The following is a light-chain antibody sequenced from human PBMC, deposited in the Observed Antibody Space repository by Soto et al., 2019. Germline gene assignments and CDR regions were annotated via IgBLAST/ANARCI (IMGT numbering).Light chain of an antibody. CDR1: STNIGAGYD. Sequence: QSVLTQPPSVSGAPGQRVTISWTGSSTNIGAGYDVHWYQQLPGTAPKLLIYGNSNRPSGVPERFSGSKSGTSASLAITGLQAEDEADYYCQSYDSSLSGWVFGGGTKLTVL. CDR3: QSYDSSLSGWV. V-gene: IGLV1-40*01. J-gene: IGLJ3*02. CDR2: GNS.